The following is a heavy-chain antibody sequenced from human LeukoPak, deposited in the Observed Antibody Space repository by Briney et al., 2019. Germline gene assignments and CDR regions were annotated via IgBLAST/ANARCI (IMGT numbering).Heavy chain of an antibody. CDR3: ARGKLTQIDY. Sequence: PVRSLRLSCAASGFSFSIYAMHWVRQAPGKGLEWVTVVSYDGYNKYYADSVKGRFTLSRDNSKNRLYLQMNSLRAEDTAVYFCARGKLTQIDYWGQGTLVTVSS. V-gene: IGHV3-30*04. J-gene: IGHJ4*02. CDR2: VSYDGYNK. D-gene: IGHD4/OR15-4a*01. CDR1: GFSFSIYA.